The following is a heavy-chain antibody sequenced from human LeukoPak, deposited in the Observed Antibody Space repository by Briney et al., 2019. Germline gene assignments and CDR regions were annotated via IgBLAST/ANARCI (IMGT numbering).Heavy chain of an antibody. CDR1: GFTFSSYA. D-gene: IGHD4-17*01. V-gene: IGHV3-23*01. CDR2: ISGSGTNT. Sequence: GGSLRLSCAASGFTFSSYAMSWVRQAPGKGLEWVSAISGSGTNTDYADSAKGRFTISRDISKNAVYLQMNSLRAEDTAVYYCARDSYGDANFDSWGQGTLVTVSS. CDR3: ARDSYGDANFDS. J-gene: IGHJ4*02.